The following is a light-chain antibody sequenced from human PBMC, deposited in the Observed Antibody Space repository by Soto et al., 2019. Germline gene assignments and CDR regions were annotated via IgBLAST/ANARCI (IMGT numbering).Light chain of an antibody. CDR1: QGIGDT. CDR3: QQYGRSLPII. J-gene: IGKJ5*01. Sequence: VMTQSPATLSLSPGEGVTLSCRASQGIGDTLAWYQKKPGQAPRLLIYDASNWATGIPARFSGSGSGTDLTLTISRLEPEDFAVYYCQQYGRSLPIIFGQGTRLEIK. CDR2: DAS. V-gene: IGKV3-20*01.